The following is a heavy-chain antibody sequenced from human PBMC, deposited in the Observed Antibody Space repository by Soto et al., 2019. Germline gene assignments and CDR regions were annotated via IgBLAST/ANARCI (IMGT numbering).Heavy chain of an antibody. Sequence: ASVKVSCKASGYTFTGYYMHWVRQAPGQGLEWMGWINPNSGGTHYALKFQGRVTMTRDTSIMTAYMELSSLTSDDTAVFYCARGRSLYDSATFYSDYWGQGTQVTVSS. D-gene: IGHD3-10*01. J-gene: IGHJ4*02. CDR1: GYTFTGYY. CDR3: ARGRSLYDSATFYSDY. V-gene: IGHV1-2*02. CDR2: INPNSGGT.